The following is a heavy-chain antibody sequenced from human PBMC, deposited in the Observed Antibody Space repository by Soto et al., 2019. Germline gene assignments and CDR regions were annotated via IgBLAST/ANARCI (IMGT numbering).Heavy chain of an antibody. CDR1: GFTFSSYA. Sequence: GGSLRLSCAASGFTFSSYAMSWVRQAPGKGLEWVSAISGSGGSTYYADSVKGRLTISRDNSKNTLFLKMNSLRAEDTAVYYCAKTATDIVVVPAAIQYYYYYYMDVWGKGTTVTVSS. D-gene: IGHD2-2*01. CDR3: AKTATDIVVVPAAIQYYYYYYMDV. CDR2: ISGSGGST. V-gene: IGHV3-23*01. J-gene: IGHJ6*03.